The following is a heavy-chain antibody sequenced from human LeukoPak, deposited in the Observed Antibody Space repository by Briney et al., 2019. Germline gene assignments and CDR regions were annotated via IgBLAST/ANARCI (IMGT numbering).Heavy chain of an antibody. CDR2: IGGRGGST. D-gene: IGHD5-24*01. CDR3: AKDRDGYMGAFDY. Sequence: PGGSLRLSCAASGLTFSRYAMSWVGQAPGKGLEGVSGIGGRGGSTNYADSVEGGFTISRDNSKNTLYLQMNSLRAEDTALYYCAKDRDGYMGAFDYWGQGTLVTVSS. CDR1: GLTFSRYA. J-gene: IGHJ4*02. V-gene: IGHV3-23*01.